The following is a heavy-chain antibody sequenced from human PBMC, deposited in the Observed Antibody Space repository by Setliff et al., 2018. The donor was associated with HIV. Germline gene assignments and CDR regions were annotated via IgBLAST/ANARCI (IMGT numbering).Heavy chain of an antibody. D-gene: IGHD1-1*01. CDR2: ISYDGNVK. Sequence: GGSLRLSCAAFGFTFSSYGMHWVRQAPGKGLEWVSVISYDGNVKYYADSVKGRFTISRDNSKNTLYLQVNSLTPEDTAVYYCARGRDASRQRMDVWGKGTTVTVSS. J-gene: IGHJ6*04. CDR3: ARGRDASRQRMDV. CDR1: GFTFSSYG. V-gene: IGHV3-30*19.